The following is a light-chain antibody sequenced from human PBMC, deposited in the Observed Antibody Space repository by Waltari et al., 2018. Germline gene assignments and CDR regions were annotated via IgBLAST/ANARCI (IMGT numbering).Light chain of an antibody. CDR1: QLGHQY. J-gene: IGLJ1*01. V-gene: IGLV3-1*01. CDR3: QAWDSSPYV. Sequence: SSALTQPPSVSVSPGQTASITCSGDQLGHQYASWYQQKPGQSPLLVIYEDNKRPSVFPGRFSGSSSGNTATLTISGTQAMDEADYYCQAWDSSPYVFGTGTKVTVL. CDR2: EDN.